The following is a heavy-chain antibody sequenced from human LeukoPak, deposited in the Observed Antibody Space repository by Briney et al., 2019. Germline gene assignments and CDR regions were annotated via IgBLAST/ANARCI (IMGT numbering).Heavy chain of an antibody. CDR2: VSSSGAYT. CDR3: ASRDPSSWYVY. D-gene: IGHD6-13*01. CDR1: GFTFSNSA. Sequence: GGSLRLSCAASGFTFSNSAMSWVRRAPGKGPEWVSAVSSSGAYTYYADSVKGRFTVSRDNSKNTLYLQMNSLRAEDTAVYYCASRDPSSWYVYWGQGTLVTVSS. J-gene: IGHJ4*02. V-gene: IGHV3-23*01.